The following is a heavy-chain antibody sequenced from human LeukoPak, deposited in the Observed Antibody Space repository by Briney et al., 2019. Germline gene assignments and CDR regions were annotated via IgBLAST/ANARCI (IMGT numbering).Heavy chain of an antibody. J-gene: IGHJ4*02. V-gene: IGHV4-59*01. Sequence: SETLSLTCTVSGGSINSYYWNWIRQPPGKGPEWIGFIYYSGSTNYNPSLKSRVIISIDTSKNQFSLKLSSVTAADTAVYYCARGTYYYGSGSWEYYFDYWGQGTLVTVSS. D-gene: IGHD3-10*01. CDR1: GGSINSYY. CDR2: IYYSGST. CDR3: ARGTYYYGSGSWEYYFDY.